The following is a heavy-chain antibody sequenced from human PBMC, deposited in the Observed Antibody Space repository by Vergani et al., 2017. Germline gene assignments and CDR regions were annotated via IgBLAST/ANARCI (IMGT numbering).Heavy chain of an antibody. CDR3: VRARVSGPCFMSNWFDS. D-gene: IGHD5-12*01. Sequence: EVQLVESGGGLIHPGGSLRLSCEGSGFSFSGYWMHWVRHSPEKGLVWVSRIKSDGSITKYADSVKGRFTISRDNAKNTLYLEMNSLRGDDTAIYYCVRARVSGPCFMSNWFDSWGQGTLVTVSS. J-gene: IGHJ5*01. V-gene: IGHV3-74*02. CDR2: IKSDGSIT. CDR1: GFSFSGYW.